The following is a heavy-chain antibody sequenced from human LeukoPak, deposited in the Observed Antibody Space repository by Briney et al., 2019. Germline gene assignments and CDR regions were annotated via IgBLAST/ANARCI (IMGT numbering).Heavy chain of an antibody. V-gene: IGHV1-2*02. D-gene: IGHD3-22*01. CDR2: INPNSGGT. J-gene: IGHJ4*02. Sequence: ASVKVSCKASGYTFTGYYMHWVRQAPGQGLEWMGWINPNSGGTNYAQKFQGRVTMTRDTSISTAYMELSRLRSDDTAVYYCARDFQTYYYDSSGYNEADYWGQGTLVTVSS. CDR3: ARDFQTYYYDSSGYNEADY. CDR1: GYTFTGYY.